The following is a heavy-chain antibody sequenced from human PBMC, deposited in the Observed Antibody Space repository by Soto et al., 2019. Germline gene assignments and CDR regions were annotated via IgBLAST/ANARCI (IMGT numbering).Heavy chain of an antibody. J-gene: IGHJ4*02. CDR2: IYTSGST. V-gene: IGHV4-4*07. CDR3: ARVHFWSGLPSHFDY. Sequence: SSETLSLTCTVSGGSISSYYWSWIRQPAGKGLEWIGRIYTSGSTNYNPSLKSRVTMSVDTSKNQFSLKLSSVTAADTAVYYCARVHFWSGLPSHFDYWGQGTLVTVSS. D-gene: IGHD3-3*02. CDR1: GGSISSYY.